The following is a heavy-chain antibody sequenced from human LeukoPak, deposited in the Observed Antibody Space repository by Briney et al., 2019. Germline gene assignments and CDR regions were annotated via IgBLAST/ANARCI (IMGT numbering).Heavy chain of an antibody. J-gene: IGHJ3*02. Sequence: SETLSLTCAVYGGSFSGYSWNWIRQPPVKGREWIGEINHSGGTNYNPSLKSRVTISVDTSKKQFSLKLSSVTAADTAVYYCARDRPTGTEGSDIWGQGTMVTVSS. CDR1: GGSFSGYS. CDR2: INHSGGT. V-gene: IGHV4-34*01. D-gene: IGHD4-17*01. CDR3: ARDRPTGTEGSDI.